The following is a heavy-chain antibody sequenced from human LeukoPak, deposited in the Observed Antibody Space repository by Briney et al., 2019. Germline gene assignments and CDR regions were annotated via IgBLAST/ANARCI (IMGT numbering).Heavy chain of an antibody. CDR2: IYNDGRT. Sequence: PGGSLRLSCAASGFTVRSFYMSWVRQAPGKGLEWVSVIYNDGRTFYADSVKGRFTISREDSKNTLSLQMNSLRADDTAVYYCARGTGEVTAGYYWGQGTLVTVSS. V-gene: IGHV3-53*01. D-gene: IGHD2-21*02. CDR1: GFTVRSFY. CDR3: ARGTGEVTAGYY. J-gene: IGHJ4*02.